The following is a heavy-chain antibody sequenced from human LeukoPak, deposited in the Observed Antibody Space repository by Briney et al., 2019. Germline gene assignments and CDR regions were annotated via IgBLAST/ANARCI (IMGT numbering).Heavy chain of an antibody. J-gene: IGHJ3*02. CDR1: GFTFSSYS. Sequence: GGSLGLSCAASGFTFSSYSMNWVRQAPGKGLEWVSSISSSSSYIYYADSVKGRFTISRDNAKNSLYLQMNSLRAEDTAVYYCARDNGDYEAFDIWGQGTMVTVSS. CDR2: ISSSSSYI. D-gene: IGHD4-17*01. CDR3: ARDNGDYEAFDI. V-gene: IGHV3-21*01.